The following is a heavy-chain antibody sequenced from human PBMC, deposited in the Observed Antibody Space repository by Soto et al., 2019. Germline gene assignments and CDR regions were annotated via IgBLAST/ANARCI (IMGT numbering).Heavy chain of an antibody. V-gene: IGHV1-8*01. CDR3: ARRLEPSGPYYLDS. CDR1: GSTFATYD. D-gene: IGHD3-16*01. CDR2: LNPYTGNT. Sequence: GASVKVSCKASGSTFATYDFAWVRQATGQGLEWMGWLNPYTGNTGYARAFRGRLTMTRNTSITTAYMELSSLTSEHTSVYFCARRLEPSGPYYLDSWGQGTLVTGSS. J-gene: IGHJ4*02.